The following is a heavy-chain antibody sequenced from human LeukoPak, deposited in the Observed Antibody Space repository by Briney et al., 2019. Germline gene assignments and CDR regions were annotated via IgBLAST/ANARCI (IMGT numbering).Heavy chain of an antibody. CDR1: GFSLSTSGVG. J-gene: IGHJ3*02. D-gene: IGHD6-13*01. CDR2: IYWDDGK. CDR3: ARSIAAAGQDAFDI. V-gene: IGHV2-5*02. Sequence: SGPTLVNPTQTLTLTCTLSGFSLSTSGVGVGWIRQPPGKALEWLALIYWDDGKRYSPSLKSRLTITKDTSKDQVVLTMTNMDPVDTATYYCARSIAAAGQDAFDIWGQGTMVTVSS.